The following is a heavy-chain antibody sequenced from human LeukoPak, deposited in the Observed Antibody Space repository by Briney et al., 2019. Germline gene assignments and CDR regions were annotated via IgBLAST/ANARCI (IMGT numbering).Heavy chain of an antibody. V-gene: IGHV3-53*01. Sequence: GGSLRLSCTVSGFTVSSNSMSWVRQAPGKGLEWVSFIYSDNTHYSDSVKGRFTISRDNSKNTLYLQMNSLRAEDTAVYYCARDEPGGGGFAFDIWGQGTMVTVSS. CDR1: GFTVSSNS. CDR2: IYSDNT. D-gene: IGHD2-15*01. CDR3: ARDEPGGGGFAFDI. J-gene: IGHJ3*02.